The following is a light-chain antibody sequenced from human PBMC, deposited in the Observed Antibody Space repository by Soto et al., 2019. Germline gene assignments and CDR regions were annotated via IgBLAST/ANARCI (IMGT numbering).Light chain of an antibody. Sequence: QSVLTQPASVSGSPGQSITISCTGTSGDVGGYDYVSWYQQSPGKAPKLIIYEVSKLPSGVTNRFSGSKSDNTASLTISGLQAEDEADYYCNSYTSRGTKVFGTGTKLTVL. CDR3: NSYTSRGTKV. CDR1: SGDVGGYDY. J-gene: IGLJ1*01. V-gene: IGLV2-14*01. CDR2: EVS.